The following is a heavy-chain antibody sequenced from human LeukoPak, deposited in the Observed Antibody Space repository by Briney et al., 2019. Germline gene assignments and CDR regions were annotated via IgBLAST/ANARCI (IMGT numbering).Heavy chain of an antibody. CDR3: ARFKVNKGKSRHIDY. V-gene: IGHV1-2*02. CDR2: ISPNSGGT. D-gene: IGHD1/OR15-1a*01. Sequence: ASVKVSCKASGYTFTGYYMHWARQAPGQGLEWMGWISPNSGGTNYAQKFQGRVTMTRDTSISTAYMELSRLRSDDTAVYYCARFKVNKGKSRHIDYWGQGTLVTVSS. CDR1: GYTFTGYY. J-gene: IGHJ4*02.